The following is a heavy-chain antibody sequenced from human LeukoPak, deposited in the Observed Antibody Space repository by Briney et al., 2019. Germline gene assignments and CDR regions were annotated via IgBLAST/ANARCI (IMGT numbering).Heavy chain of an antibody. V-gene: IGHV1-46*01. D-gene: IGHD2-2*01. CDR3: ATDSSQSGFDY. Sequence: ASVKVSCKASGYTFSNYVINWVRQAPGQGLEWMGIINPSGGSTSYAQKFQGRVTMTRDTSTSTVYMELSSLRSEDTAVYYCATDSSQSGFDYWGQGTLVTVSS. J-gene: IGHJ4*02. CDR2: INPSGGST. CDR1: GYTFSNYV.